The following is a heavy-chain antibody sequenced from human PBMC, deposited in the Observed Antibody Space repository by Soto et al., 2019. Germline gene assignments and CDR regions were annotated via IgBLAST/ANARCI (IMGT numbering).Heavy chain of an antibody. CDR1: GYTFADFY. J-gene: IGHJ4*02. CDR2: MNPDSGVT. V-gene: IGHV1-2*02. CDR3: ARGGSMVTESYFDM. D-gene: IGHD3-22*01. Sequence: GQLVQSGAEVKGPGASIRVSCKTSGYTFADFYIHWVRQAPGQGLEWMGWMNPDSGVTDLAQTFRGRVTMARDTSTKTAYLALDRLTLEDKGVYYCARGGSMVTESYFDMWGQGTLVTVSS.